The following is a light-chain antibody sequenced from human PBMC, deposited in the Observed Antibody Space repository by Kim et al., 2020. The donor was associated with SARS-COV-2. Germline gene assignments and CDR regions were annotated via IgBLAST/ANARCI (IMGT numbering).Light chain of an antibody. V-gene: IGLV3-21*04. J-gene: IGLJ2*01. Sequence: SYELTQPPSVSVAPGKTARITCGGNNIGSKSVHWYQQKPGQAPVLVIYYDSDRPSGIPERFSGSNSGNTATLTISRVEAGDEADYYRQVWDSSSDPVVFG. CDR2: YDS. CDR3: QVWDSSSDPVV. CDR1: NIGSKS.